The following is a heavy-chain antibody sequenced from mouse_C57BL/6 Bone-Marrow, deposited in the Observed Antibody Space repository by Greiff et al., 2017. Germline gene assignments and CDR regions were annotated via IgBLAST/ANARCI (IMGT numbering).Heavy chain of an antibody. CDR3: ARGSYYYGSSYGAMDY. J-gene: IGHJ4*01. CDR1: GYTFTGYW. D-gene: IGHD1-1*01. CDR2: ILPGSGST. Sequence: VQLQQSGAELMKPGASVKLSCKATGYTFTGYWIEWVKQRPGHGLEWIGEILPGSGSTNYNEKFKGKATFTADTSSNTAYMQLSSLTTDDYAMYYCARGSYYYGSSYGAMDYWGQGTSVTVSS. V-gene: IGHV1-9*01.